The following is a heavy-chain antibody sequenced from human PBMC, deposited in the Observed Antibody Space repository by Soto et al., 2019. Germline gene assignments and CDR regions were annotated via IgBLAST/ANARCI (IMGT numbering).Heavy chain of an antibody. J-gene: IGHJ6*02. CDR3: ARDTGTPAFWYYYGMDV. CDR2: ISYDGSNK. Sequence: QVQLVESGGGVVQPGRSLRLSCAASGFTFSSYAMHWVRQAPGKGLEWVAVISYDGSNKYYADSVKGRFTISRDNAKNTLYLQMNSLRAEDTAVYYCARDTGTPAFWYYYGMDVWGQGTTVTVSS. D-gene: IGHD1-1*01. V-gene: IGHV3-30-3*01. CDR1: GFTFSSYA.